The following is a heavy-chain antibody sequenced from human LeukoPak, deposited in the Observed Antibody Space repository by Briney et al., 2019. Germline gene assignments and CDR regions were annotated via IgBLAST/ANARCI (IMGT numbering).Heavy chain of an antibody. J-gene: IGHJ5*02. CDR3: ARLSWFYYYDSRGPGWFDP. CDR2: IHYNGTT. CDR1: GASISSYY. D-gene: IGHD3-22*01. V-gene: IGHV4-59*08. Sequence: PSETLSLTCTVSGASISSYYWSWIRQPPGKGLEWIGYIHYNGTTNYSPSLKTRVTISLDTSKNEFSLKLSSVTVADTAVYYCARLSWFYYYDSRGPGWFDPWGQGTLVTVSS.